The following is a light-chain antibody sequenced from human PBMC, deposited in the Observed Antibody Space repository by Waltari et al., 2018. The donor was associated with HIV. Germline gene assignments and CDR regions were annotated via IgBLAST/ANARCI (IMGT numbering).Light chain of an antibody. J-gene: IGKJ5*01. CDR2: GVS. Sequence: IQLTQSPSSLSASLGDKVTITCRASQHIKTFLNWYQVRPGKAPRVLVYGVSSLPTGVPPRFTGDGSGTDFTLTINNLQPEDFASYFCQQTYSVSITFGPGTRLEI. CDR3: QQTYSVSIT. V-gene: IGKV1-39*01. CDR1: QHIKTF.